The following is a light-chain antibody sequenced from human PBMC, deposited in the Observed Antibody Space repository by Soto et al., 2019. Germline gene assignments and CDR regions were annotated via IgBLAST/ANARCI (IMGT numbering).Light chain of an antibody. CDR2: DDS. CDR1: NIGSKS. V-gene: IGLV3-21*02. Sequence: SSELTQPPSVSVAPGQTARITCGGNNIGSKSVHWYQQKPGQAPVLVVYDDSDRPSGIPGRFSGSNSGNTATLTISRVEAGDEADYYCQVWDSSSDPYVVFGGGTKVTVL. J-gene: IGLJ2*01. CDR3: QVWDSSSDPYVV.